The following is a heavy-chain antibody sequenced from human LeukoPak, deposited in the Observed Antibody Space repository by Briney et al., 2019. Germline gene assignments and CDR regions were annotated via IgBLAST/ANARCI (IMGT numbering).Heavy chain of an antibody. D-gene: IGHD5-18*01. V-gene: IGHV5-51*01. Sequence: GESLKISCQASGYSFAAFWIDLVRQVPGKGLEWMGIIYPGDSDTRYSPSFQGQVTISADKSINTAYLQWISLKASDTAIYYCARRSYGLNSAGFDIWGQGTMVSVSS. CDR3: ARRSYGLNSAGFDI. CDR1: GYSFAAFW. J-gene: IGHJ3*02. CDR2: IYPGDSDT.